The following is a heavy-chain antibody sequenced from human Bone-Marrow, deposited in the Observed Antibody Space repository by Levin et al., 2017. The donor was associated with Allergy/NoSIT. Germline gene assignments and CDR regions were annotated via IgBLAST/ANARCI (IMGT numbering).Heavy chain of an antibody. CDR2: IWYDGSNK. J-gene: IGHJ4*02. CDR1: GFTFTTHA. D-gene: IGHD3-9*01. V-gene: IGHV3-33*01. CDR3: ARANYDVLTGYDY. Sequence: GGSLRLSCAASGFTFTTHATHWVRQAPGKGLDWVALIWYDGSNKFYADSVKGRFTISRDNSKSTVYLQMNSLRAEDTAVYFCARANYDVLTGYDYWGQGTLVTVSS.